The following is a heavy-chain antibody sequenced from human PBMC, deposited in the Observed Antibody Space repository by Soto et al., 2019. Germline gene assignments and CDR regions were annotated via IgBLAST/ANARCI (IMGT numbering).Heavy chain of an antibody. Sequence: GGSLRLSCAASGFTFSGSAMHWVRQASGKGLEWVGRIRSKANSYATAYVASVKGRFTISRDDSKNTAYLQMNSLKTEDTAVYYCTGIKDSGGDFDYWGQGTLVTVSS. CDR2: IRSKANSYAT. V-gene: IGHV3-73*01. CDR3: TGIKDSGGDFDY. J-gene: IGHJ4*01. CDR1: GFTFSGSA. D-gene: IGHD4-17*01.